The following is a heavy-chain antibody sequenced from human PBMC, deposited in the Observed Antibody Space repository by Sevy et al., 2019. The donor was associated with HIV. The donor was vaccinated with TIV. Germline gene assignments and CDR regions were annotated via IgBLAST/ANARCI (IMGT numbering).Heavy chain of an antibody. CDR3: AKNTAAAGDGGFDY. CDR2: IKYDGSDK. Sequence: GGSLRLSCAASRFIFNDYGMHWVRQAPGKGLEWVAFIKYDGSDKYYADSMRGRFTISRDNSKNMLFLQMNSLRSEDTAMYYCAKNTAAAGDGGFDYWGQGTLVTVSS. D-gene: IGHD6-13*01. J-gene: IGHJ4*02. V-gene: IGHV3-30*02. CDR1: RFIFNDYG.